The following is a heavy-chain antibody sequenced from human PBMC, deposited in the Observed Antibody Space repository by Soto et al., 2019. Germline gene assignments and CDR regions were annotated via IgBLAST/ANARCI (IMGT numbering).Heavy chain of an antibody. CDR3: ARDTGYDILTGPHYGMDV. D-gene: IGHD3-9*01. J-gene: IGHJ6*02. CDR1: GFTFSSYG. V-gene: IGHV3-33*01. CDR2: IWYDGSNK. Sequence: GGSLRLSCAASGFTFSSYGMHWVRQAPGKGLEWVAVIWYDGSNKYYADSVKGRFTISRDNSKNTLYLQMNSLRAEDTAVYYCARDTGYDILTGPHYGMDVWGQGTTVTVSS.